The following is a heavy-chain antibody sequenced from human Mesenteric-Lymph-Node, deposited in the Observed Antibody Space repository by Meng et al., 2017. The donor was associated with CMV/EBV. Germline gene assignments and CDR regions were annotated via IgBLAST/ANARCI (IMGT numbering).Heavy chain of an antibody. D-gene: IGHD2-21*01. CDR1: GCSFRRGGYF. CDR3: ARGSYSWNYFDF. Sequence: TVSGCSFRRGGYFWGWIRQHPGKGLEWIGYVYYSGGSLYNPSLKSRVTISVDTSKDQFSLKLSSVTAADTAFYYCARGSYSWNYFDFWGQGALVTVS. J-gene: IGHJ4*02. V-gene: IGHV4-31*03. CDR2: VYYSGGS.